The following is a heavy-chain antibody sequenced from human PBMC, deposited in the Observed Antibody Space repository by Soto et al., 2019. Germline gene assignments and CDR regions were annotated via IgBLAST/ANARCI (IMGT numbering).Heavy chain of an antibody. CDR3: ARSQGSSTSLEIYYYYYYGMDV. D-gene: IGHD2-2*01. J-gene: IGHJ6*02. CDR1: GCTLASYD. Sequence: ASVKVSCKASGCTLASYDISWVRQAPGQGLEWMGGIIPIPGTANYAQKFQGRVTIAADESTSTAYMELSSLRSEDTAVYYCARSQGSSTSLEIYYYYYYGMDVWGQGTTVTVSS. V-gene: IGHV1-69*13. CDR2: IIPIPGTA.